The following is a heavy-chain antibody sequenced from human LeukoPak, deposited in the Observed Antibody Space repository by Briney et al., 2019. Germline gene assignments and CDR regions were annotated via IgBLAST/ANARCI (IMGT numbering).Heavy chain of an antibody. CDR1: VGSFSGYY. J-gene: IGHJ6*03. V-gene: IGHV4-34*01. CDR2: INHSGST. Sequence: SETLSLTCAVYVGSFSGYYWSWIRQPPGKGLEWIEEINHSGSTNYNSSLKSRVTISVDTSKNQFSLKLSSVTAADTAVYYCARGYYGSGSHCCHMDVWGKGTTITVS. D-gene: IGHD3-10*01. CDR3: ARGYYGSGSHCCHMDV.